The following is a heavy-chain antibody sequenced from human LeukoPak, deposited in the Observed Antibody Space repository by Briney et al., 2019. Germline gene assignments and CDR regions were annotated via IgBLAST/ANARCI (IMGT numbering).Heavy chain of an antibody. CDR3: ARESGLTMVRGTFDY. Sequence: GGSLRLSCAASGFTFSNYWMHWVRQAPGKGLVWVSRINSDGSNTNYADSVKGRFTFSRDNAKNSLYLQMNSLRAEDTAVYYCARESGLTMVRGTFDYWGQGTLVTVSS. V-gene: IGHV3-74*01. CDR2: INSDGSNT. CDR1: GFTFSNYW. D-gene: IGHD3-10*01. J-gene: IGHJ4*02.